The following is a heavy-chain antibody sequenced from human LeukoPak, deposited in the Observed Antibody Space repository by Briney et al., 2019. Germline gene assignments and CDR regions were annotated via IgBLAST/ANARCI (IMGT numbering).Heavy chain of an antibody. CDR2: IYNTGST. J-gene: IGHJ4*02. D-gene: IGHD1-26*01. CDR3: ARDGGGTGRPFAF. Sequence: SETLSLTCTVSGGSISIYYWNWIRQPAGKGLEWIGRIYNTGSTNYNPSLKSRVTISVDTSNNRLSLNLSPVPAADTAVYYCARDGGGTGRPFAFWGQGTRVT. CDR1: GGSISIYY. V-gene: IGHV4-4*07.